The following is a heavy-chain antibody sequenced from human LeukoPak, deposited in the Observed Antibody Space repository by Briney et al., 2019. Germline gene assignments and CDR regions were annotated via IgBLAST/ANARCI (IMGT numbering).Heavy chain of an antibody. V-gene: IGHV4-30-2*01. CDR3: ASVYGSGSYLGY. CDR2: IYHSGGT. Sequence: SETLSLTCSVSGGSISSGDYSWSWIRQPPGKGLEWIGYIYHSGGTYYNPSLKSRVTISVDRSKNQFSLKLRSVTAADTAVYYCASVYGSGSYLGYWGPGTLVTVSS. CDR1: GGSISSGDYS. J-gene: IGHJ4*02. D-gene: IGHD3-10*01.